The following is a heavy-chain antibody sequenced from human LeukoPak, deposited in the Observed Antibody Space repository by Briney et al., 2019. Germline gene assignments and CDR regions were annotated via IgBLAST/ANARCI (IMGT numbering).Heavy chain of an antibody. J-gene: IGHJ6*03. Sequence: GGSQRLLCAASGFTFSSYSMNWVRQAPGKGLEWVSYISSSSSTVYHADSVKGRFSISKDYAKNSLYLQMNSLRAEDTAVYFCARDAGFGGNSDYYYMDVWREGPTLTVSS. CDR3: ARDAGFGGNSDYYYMDV. CDR2: ISSSSSTV. V-gene: IGHV3-48*01. CDR1: GFTFSSYS. D-gene: IGHD4-23*01.